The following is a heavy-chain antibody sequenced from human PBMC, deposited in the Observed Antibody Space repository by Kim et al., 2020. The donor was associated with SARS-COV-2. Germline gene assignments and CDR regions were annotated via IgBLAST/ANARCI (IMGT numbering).Heavy chain of an antibody. CDR2: IYSGGST. V-gene: IGHV3-66*01. J-gene: IGHJ6*02. CDR1: GFTVSSNY. Sequence: GGSLRLSCAASGFTVSSNYMSWVRQAPGKGLEWVSVIYSGGSTYYADSVKGRFTISRDNSKNTLYLQMNSLRAEDTAVYYCARDDSITMVRGDYYGMDVWGQGTTVTVSS. CDR3: ARDDSITMVRGDYYGMDV. D-gene: IGHD3-10*01.